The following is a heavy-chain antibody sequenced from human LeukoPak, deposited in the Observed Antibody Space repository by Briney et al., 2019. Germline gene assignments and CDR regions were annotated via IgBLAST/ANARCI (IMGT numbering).Heavy chain of an antibody. CDR1: GFTFDDYT. D-gene: IGHD3-22*01. V-gene: IGHV3-43*01. Sequence: GGSLRLSCAASGFTFDDYTMHWVRQAPGKGLEWVSLISWDGGSTYYADSVKGRFTISRDNSKNSLYPQMNSLRTEDTALYYCAKDTGPDSSGYPDYWGQGTLVTVSS. J-gene: IGHJ4*02. CDR3: AKDTGPDSSGYPDY. CDR2: ISWDGGST.